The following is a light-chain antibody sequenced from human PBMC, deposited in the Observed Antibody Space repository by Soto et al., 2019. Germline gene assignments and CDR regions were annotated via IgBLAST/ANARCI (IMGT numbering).Light chain of an antibody. Sequence: QSVLTQPPSVSGAPGQRVTISCTGSHSNIGAGYAVQWYQQLPGTAPKLLIYDTSSRPSGVPDRFSGAKSGTSASLTIAGLQAEDEADYDCQSFDSKPHVIFGGGTKLTVL. J-gene: IGLJ2*01. CDR3: QSFDSKPHVI. CDR1: HSNIGAGYA. CDR2: DTS. V-gene: IGLV1-40*01.